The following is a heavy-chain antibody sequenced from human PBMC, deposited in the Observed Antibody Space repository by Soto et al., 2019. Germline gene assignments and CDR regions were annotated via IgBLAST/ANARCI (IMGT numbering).Heavy chain of an antibody. CDR1: GLTFIDAW. V-gene: IGHV3-15*07. CDR3: TKDPQWGI. D-gene: IGHD2-15*01. CDR2: IKSNAYGGAT. Sequence: WGSLRLSCAASGLTFIDAWMNWVRQAPGKGLEWVGRIKSNAYGGATEYATPVKGRFSISRDDSKDTLYLQMNSLETDDTGVYYCTKDPQWGIWGQGTMVTVSS. J-gene: IGHJ3*02.